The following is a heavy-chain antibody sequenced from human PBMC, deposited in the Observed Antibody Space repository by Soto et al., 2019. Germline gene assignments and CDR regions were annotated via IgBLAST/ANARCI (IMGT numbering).Heavy chain of an antibody. CDR3: AKDAPGVGALAVAEEVYFDY. CDR2: ISGSGGST. V-gene: IGHV3-23*01. Sequence: GGSLRLSCAASGFTFSSYAMSWVRQAPGKGLEWVSAISGSGGSTYYADSVKGRFTISRDNSKNTLYLQMNSLGAEDTAVYYCAKDAPGVGALAVAEEVYFDYWGQGTLVTVSS. D-gene: IGHD6-19*01. CDR1: GFTFSSYA. J-gene: IGHJ4*02.